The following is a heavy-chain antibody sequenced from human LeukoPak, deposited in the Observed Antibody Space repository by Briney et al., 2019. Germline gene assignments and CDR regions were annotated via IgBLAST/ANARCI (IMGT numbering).Heavy chain of an antibody. CDR1: GYTFTSYA. CDR3: ARGRRGYQLLSWFDP. Sequence: GASVKVSCKASGYTFTSYAMHWVRQAPGQRLEWMGWINAGNGNTKYSQKFQGRVTITRDTSASTAYMELSSLRSEDTAVYYCARGRRGYQLLSWFDPWGQGTLVTVSS. CDR2: INAGNGNT. V-gene: IGHV1-3*01. J-gene: IGHJ5*02. D-gene: IGHD2-2*01.